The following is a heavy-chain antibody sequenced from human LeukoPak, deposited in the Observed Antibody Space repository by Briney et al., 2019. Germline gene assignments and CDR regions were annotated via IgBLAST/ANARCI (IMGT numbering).Heavy chain of an antibody. CDR3: ARVSDYPKEKFDF. D-gene: IGHD3/OR15-3a*01. CDR2: IYNSGRT. V-gene: IGHV4-59*12. Sequence: SETLSLTCAVSGASISSYDWSWIRQPPGKGLEWIGGIYNSGRTNDNPSLKSRVTISKDTSKNQVSLNLRSVTAADTAVYYCARVSDYPKEKFDFWGQGTLVTVSS. CDR1: GASISSYD. J-gene: IGHJ4*02.